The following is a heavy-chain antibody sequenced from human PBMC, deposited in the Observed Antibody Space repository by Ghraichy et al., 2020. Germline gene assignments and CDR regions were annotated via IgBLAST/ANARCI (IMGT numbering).Heavy chain of an antibody. CDR1: GFTFSNYA. Sequence: GGSLRLSCAASGFTFSNYAMHWVRQAPGKGLEYVSRITSNGGSTYYADSVKGRFTISRDNSKNTVFFQMSSLRAEDTAVYYCVKARATNYAKSRTVDYCGQGTLVTDSS. CDR2: ITSNGGST. V-gene: IGHV3-64D*06. J-gene: IGHJ4*02. CDR3: VKARATNYAKSRTVDY. D-gene: IGHD2-2*01.